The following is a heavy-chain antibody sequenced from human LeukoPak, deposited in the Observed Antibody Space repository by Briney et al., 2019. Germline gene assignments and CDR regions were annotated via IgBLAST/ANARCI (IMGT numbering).Heavy chain of an antibody. J-gene: IGHJ4*02. CDR2: ISGSGGST. V-gene: IGHV3-23*01. CDR3: AKDLVSGVLLWFGELFHY. CDR1: GFTFSSYA. D-gene: IGHD3-10*01. Sequence: GGSLRLSCAASGFTFSSYAMSWVRQAPGKGLEWVSAISGSGGSTYYADSVKGRFTISRDNSKNTLYLQMNSLGAEDTAVYYCAKDLVSGVLLWFGELFHYWGQGTLVTVSS.